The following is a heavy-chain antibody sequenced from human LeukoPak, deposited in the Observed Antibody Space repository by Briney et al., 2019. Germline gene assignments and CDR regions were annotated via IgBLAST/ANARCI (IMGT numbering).Heavy chain of an antibody. J-gene: IGHJ4*02. CDR3: ARDTAMVTGLQSADY. Sequence: SETLSLTCTVSGGSISSSSYYWGWIRQPPGKGLEWIGSIYYSGSTYYNPSLKSRVTISVDTSKNQFSLKLSSVTAADTAVYYCARDTAMVTGLQSADYWGQGTLVTVSS. D-gene: IGHD5-18*01. CDR1: GGSISSSSYY. CDR2: IYYSGST. V-gene: IGHV4-39*07.